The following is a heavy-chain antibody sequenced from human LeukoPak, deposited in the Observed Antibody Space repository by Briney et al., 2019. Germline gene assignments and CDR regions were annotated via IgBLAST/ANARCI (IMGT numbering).Heavy chain of an antibody. CDR2: INPSGGST. D-gene: IGHD3-9*01. CDR1: GYTLTSYY. V-gene: IGHV1-46*01. J-gene: IGHJ4*02. CDR3: ARDPPQNNILTGYYPSYYFDY. Sequence: ASVKVSCQASGYTLTSYYMHWVRQAPGQGLEWMGIINPSGGSTSYAQKFQGRVTMTRNMSTSTVYMELSSLRSEHTAVYYCARDPPQNNILTGYYPSYYFDYWGQGTLVTVSS.